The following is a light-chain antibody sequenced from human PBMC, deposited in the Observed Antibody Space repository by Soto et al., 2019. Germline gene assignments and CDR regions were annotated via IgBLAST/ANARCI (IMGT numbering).Light chain of an antibody. CDR2: KAS. J-gene: IGKJ1*01. V-gene: IGKV1-5*03. CDR1: QSISSW. Sequence: DIQMTQSPSTLSASVGDRVTITCRASQSISSWLAWYQQKPGKATKLLIYKASSLESGGPSRFSGSGSGTEFTLTISSLQPDDFATYYCQQYNSSPTFGQGTKVEIK. CDR3: QQYNSSPT.